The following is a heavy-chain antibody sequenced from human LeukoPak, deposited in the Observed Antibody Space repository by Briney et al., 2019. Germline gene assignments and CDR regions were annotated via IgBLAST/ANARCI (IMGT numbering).Heavy chain of an antibody. V-gene: IGHV2-5*02. CDR3: AHAGRSYYDSSGPFDY. J-gene: IGHJ4*02. Sequence: SGPTLVKPTQTLTPTCTFSGFSLSSSGVGVGWIRQPPGKALEWLALIYWDDDRRYSPSLKNRLTITKDTSRNQVVLTMTNMYPVDTATYYCAHAGRSYYDSSGPFDYRGQGTLVTVSS. D-gene: IGHD3-22*01. CDR2: IYWDDDR. CDR1: GFSLSSSGVG.